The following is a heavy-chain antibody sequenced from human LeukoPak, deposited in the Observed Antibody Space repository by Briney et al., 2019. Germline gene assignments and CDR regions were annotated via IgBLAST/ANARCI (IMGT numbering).Heavy chain of an antibody. CDR2: IYYSGST. D-gene: IGHD3-22*01. J-gene: IGHJ4*02. Sequence: SETLSLTCTVSGGPISSSSYYWGWIRQPPGKGLEWIGSIYYSGSTYYNPSLKSRVTISVDTSKNQFSLKLSSVTAADTAVYYCARPLYYYDSSGYHFWGQGTLVTVSS. CDR1: GGPISSSSYY. CDR3: ARPLYYYDSSGYHF. V-gene: IGHV4-39*01.